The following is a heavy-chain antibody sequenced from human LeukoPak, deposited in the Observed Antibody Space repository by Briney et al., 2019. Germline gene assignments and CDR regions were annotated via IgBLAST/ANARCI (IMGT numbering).Heavy chain of an antibody. J-gene: IGHJ5*02. CDR3: ARLYYDSSGHNWFDP. Sequence: SETLSLTCTVSGGSISSSSYYWGWIRQPPGTGLEWIGSIYYSGSTYYNPSLKSRVTISVDTSKNQFSLKLSSVTAADTAVYYCARLYYDSSGHNWFDPWGQGTLVTVSS. D-gene: IGHD3-22*01. CDR2: IYYSGST. V-gene: IGHV4-39*07. CDR1: GGSISSSSYY.